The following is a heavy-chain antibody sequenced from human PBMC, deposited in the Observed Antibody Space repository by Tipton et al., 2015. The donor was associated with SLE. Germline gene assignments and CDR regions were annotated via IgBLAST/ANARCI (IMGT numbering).Heavy chain of an antibody. CDR2: IYYSGST. Sequence: GEALSSSSYYWGWVRQPPGKGLEWIGYIYYSGSTNYNPSLKSRVTMSVDTSKNQFSLRLTSVTAADTAVYYCARLEDPFGIFGVPKGWFDPWGQGTLVTVSS. CDR1: GEALSSSSYY. J-gene: IGHJ5*02. D-gene: IGHD3-3*01. V-gene: IGHV4-61*07. CDR3: ARLEDPFGIFGVPKGWFDP.